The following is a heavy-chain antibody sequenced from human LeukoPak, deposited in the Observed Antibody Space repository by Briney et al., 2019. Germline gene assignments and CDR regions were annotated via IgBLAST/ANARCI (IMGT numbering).Heavy chain of an antibody. Sequence: SETLSLTCTVSGGSISSSSYYWGWIRQPPGKGLEWIGSIYYSGSTYYNPSLKSRVTISVDTSKNQFSLKLSSVTAADTAVYYCAREIQLRTNHDYWGQGTLVTVSS. J-gene: IGHJ4*02. CDR1: GGSISSSSYY. D-gene: IGHD5-18*01. CDR3: AREIQLRTNHDY. V-gene: IGHV4-39*07. CDR2: IYYSGST.